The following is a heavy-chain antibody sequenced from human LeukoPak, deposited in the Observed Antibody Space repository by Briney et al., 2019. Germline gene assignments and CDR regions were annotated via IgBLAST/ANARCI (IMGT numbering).Heavy chain of an antibody. CDR1: GFTFGSYG. V-gene: IGHV3-30*18. J-gene: IGHJ4*02. Sequence: GRSLRLSCAASGFTFGSYGMHWVRQAPGKGLEWVAVISYDGSNKYYADSVKGRFTISRDNSKNTLYLQMNSLRAEDTAVYYCAKGRGIVGATPFDYWGQGTLVTVSS. CDR3: AKGRGIVGATPFDY. D-gene: IGHD1-26*01. CDR2: ISYDGSNK.